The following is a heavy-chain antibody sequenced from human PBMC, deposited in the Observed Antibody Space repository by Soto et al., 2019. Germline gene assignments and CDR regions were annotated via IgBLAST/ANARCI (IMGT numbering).Heavy chain of an antibody. CDR1: GGTFSSYA. CDR2: IIPIFGTA. V-gene: IGHV1-69*12. CDR3: ARAGGGGWYTDYGMDV. D-gene: IGHD6-19*01. J-gene: IGHJ6*02. Sequence: QVQLVQSGAEVKKPGSSVKVSCKASGGTFSSYAISWVRQAPGQGLEWMGGIIPIFGTANYAQKFQGRVTITADESTSTAYMELSSLRSEDTAVYYCARAGGGGWYTDYGMDVWGQGTTVTVSS.